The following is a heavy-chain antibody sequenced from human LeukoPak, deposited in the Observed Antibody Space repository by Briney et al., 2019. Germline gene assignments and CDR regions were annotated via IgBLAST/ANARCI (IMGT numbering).Heavy chain of an antibody. Sequence: ASVKVSCKASGYTFTSYYIHWVRQAPGQGLEWMGWINPNSGGTNYAQKFQGWVTMTRDTSISTAYMELSRLRSDDTAVYYCARDLFGSIAVAGNEDWFDPWGQGTLVTVSS. CDR2: INPNSGGT. J-gene: IGHJ5*02. CDR3: ARDLFGSIAVAGNEDWFDP. D-gene: IGHD6-19*01. V-gene: IGHV1-2*04. CDR1: GYTFTSYY.